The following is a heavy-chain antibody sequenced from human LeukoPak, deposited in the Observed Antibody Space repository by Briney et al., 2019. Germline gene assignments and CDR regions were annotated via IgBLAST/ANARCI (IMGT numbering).Heavy chain of an antibody. D-gene: IGHD3-9*01. CDR1: GGSISSYY. V-gene: IGHV4-59*01. Sequence: SETLSLTCTVSGGSISSYYWSWTRQPPGKGLEWIGYIYYSGSTNYNPSLKSRVTISVDTSKNQFSLKLSSVTAADTAVYYCASSDILTGDDAFDIWRQGTMVTVSS. J-gene: IGHJ3*02. CDR2: IYYSGST. CDR3: ASSDILTGDDAFDI.